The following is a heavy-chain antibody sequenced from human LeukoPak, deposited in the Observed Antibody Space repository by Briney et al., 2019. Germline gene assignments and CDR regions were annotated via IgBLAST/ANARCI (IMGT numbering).Heavy chain of an antibody. Sequence: SETLSLTCAVYGGSFSGYYWSWIRQPPGKGLERIGEINHSGSTNYNPSLKSRVTISVDTSKNQFSLKLSSVTAADTAVYYCARGQYQLLPGNWFDPWGQGTLVTVSS. CDR2: INHSGST. CDR1: GGSFSGYY. V-gene: IGHV4-34*01. J-gene: IGHJ5*02. D-gene: IGHD2-2*01. CDR3: ARGQYQLLPGNWFDP.